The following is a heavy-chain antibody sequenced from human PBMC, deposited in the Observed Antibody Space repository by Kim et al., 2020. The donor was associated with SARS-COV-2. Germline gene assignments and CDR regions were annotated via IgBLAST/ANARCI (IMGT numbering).Heavy chain of an antibody. CDR3: ARGSGIYFDY. D-gene: IGHD1-26*01. CDR2: EP. Sequence: EPRYSPSVQGQVTTPADKSISAAYLQWSSLKASETAMYYCARGSGIYFDYWGQGTLVTVSS. J-gene: IGHJ4*02. V-gene: IGHV5-51*01.